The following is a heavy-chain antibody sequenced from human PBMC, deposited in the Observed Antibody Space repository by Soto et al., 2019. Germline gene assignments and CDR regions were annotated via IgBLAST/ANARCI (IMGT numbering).Heavy chain of an antibody. CDR2: IKSKPDGGTA. CDR1: GFSFSNAW. J-gene: IGHJ6*02. V-gene: IGHV3-15*01. Sequence: VGSLRLSCAASGFSFSNAWMSWVRQLPGKGLEWVGHIKSKPDGGTADYAAPVKGRFTISRDDSKNTLYLQMNSLKTEDTAMFYCTTLNYGVDVWGQGNTVTVSS. CDR3: TTLNYGVDV.